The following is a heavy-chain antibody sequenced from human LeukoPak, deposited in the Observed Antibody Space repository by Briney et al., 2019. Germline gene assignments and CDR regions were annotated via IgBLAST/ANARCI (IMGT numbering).Heavy chain of an antibody. CDR3: ARASGITIFDWFDP. CDR2: IIPILGIA. CDR1: GGTFSSYA. V-gene: IGHV1-69*04. J-gene: IGHJ5*02. D-gene: IGHD3-3*01. Sequence: GASVKVSCKASGGTFSSYAISWVRQAPGQGLEWMGRIIPILGIANCAQKFQGRVTITADKSTSTAYMELSSLRSEDTAVYYCARASGITIFDWFDPWGQGTLVTVSS.